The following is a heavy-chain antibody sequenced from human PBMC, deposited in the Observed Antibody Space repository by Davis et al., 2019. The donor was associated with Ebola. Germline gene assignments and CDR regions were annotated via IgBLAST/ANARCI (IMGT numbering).Heavy chain of an antibody. J-gene: IGHJ2*01. CDR2: INPHTGNT. D-gene: IGHD7-27*01. Sequence: AASVKVSCKASGYTFTSYYMHWVRQAPGQGLEWMGWINPHTGNTNYAQNVQGRVIMTSDTATTTAYMEVGSLRSDDTAVYYCARGPLTGDMYWYFDLWGRGTLVTVSS. CDR3: ARGPLTGDMYWYFDL. V-gene: IGHV1-18*04. CDR1: GYTFTSYY.